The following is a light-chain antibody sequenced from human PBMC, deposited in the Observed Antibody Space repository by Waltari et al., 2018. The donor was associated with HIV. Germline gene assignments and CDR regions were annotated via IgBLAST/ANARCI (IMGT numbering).Light chain of an antibody. CDR1: SSDVGGYNH. J-gene: IGLJ1*01. CDR3: SSYTRSSTLGV. CDR2: GVS. Sequence: QSALTQPASVSGSPGQSITISCTGTSSDVGGYNHVSWYQQHPGTAPKLMIFGVSNRPSGVSNRFSGSKSGTTASLTISGLQAEDEADYYCSSYTRSSTLGVFGTGTKVTIL. V-gene: IGLV2-14*03.